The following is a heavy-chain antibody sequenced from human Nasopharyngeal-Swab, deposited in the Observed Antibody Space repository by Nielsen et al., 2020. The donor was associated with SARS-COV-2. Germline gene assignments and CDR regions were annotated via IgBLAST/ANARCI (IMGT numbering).Heavy chain of an antibody. J-gene: IGHJ3*02. CDR1: GGSISSYY. CDR2: IYYSGST. CDR3: ARNLVGYYYDMVGAFDI. V-gene: IGHV4-59*13. Sequence: SETLSLTCTVSGGSISSYYWSWIRQPPGKGLEWIGYIYYSGSTNYNPSLKSRVTISVATSKNQFSLKLSSVTAADTAVYSCARNLVGYYYDMVGAFDIWGQGTMVTVSS. D-gene: IGHD3-22*01.